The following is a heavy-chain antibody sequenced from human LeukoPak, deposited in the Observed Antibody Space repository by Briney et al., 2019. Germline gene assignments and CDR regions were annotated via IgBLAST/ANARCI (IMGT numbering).Heavy chain of an antibody. CDR2: MNPNSGNT. Sequence: ASVKVSCKASGHTFTSFDINWVRQATGQGLEWMGWMNPNSGNTGYAQKFQGRVTMTRNTSISTAYMELSSLRSEDTAVYYCARNKAAMRWFDPWGQGTLVTVSS. J-gene: IGHJ5*02. CDR3: ARNKAAMRWFDP. D-gene: IGHD6-25*01. CDR1: GHTFTSFD. V-gene: IGHV1-8*01.